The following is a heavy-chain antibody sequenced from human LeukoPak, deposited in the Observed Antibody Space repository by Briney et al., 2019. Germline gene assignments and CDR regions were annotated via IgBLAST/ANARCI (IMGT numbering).Heavy chain of an antibody. V-gene: IGHV1-46*01. CDR3: ARDPHIVVVTAMGAFDI. Sequence: ASVKVSCKASGYTFSSYYIHWLRQAPGQGLEWMGIVNPSAGSRNYAQQFRGRVTMTRDTSTSTVYMELSSLRSEDTAMYYCARDPHIVVVTAMGAFDIWDQGTMVTVSS. J-gene: IGHJ3*02. CDR2: VNPSAGSR. CDR1: GYTFSSYY. D-gene: IGHD2-21*02.